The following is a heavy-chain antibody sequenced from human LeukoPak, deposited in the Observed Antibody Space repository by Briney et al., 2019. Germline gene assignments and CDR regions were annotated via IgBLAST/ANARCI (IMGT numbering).Heavy chain of an antibody. D-gene: IGHD5-24*01. J-gene: IGHJ4*02. V-gene: IGHV3-23*01. Sequence: GGSLRLSCAASGFTFTSYAMSWVRQAPGKGLGWGSAISGSGGSTYYADSVKGRFTISRDNSKNTLYLQMNSLRAEDTAVYYCAKDREMATTPDYFDYWGQGTLVTVSS. CDR3: AKDREMATTPDYFDY. CDR2: ISGSGGST. CDR1: GFTFTSYA.